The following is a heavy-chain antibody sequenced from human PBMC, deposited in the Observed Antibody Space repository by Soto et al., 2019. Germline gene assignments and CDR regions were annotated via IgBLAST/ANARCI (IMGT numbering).Heavy chain of an antibody. CDR2: ISYDGSNK. D-gene: IGHD2-15*01. V-gene: IGHV3-30*04. CDR3: ARDGGYCSGGSCYSPHYYYYGMDV. J-gene: IGHJ6*02. Sequence: GGSLRLSCAASGFTFSSYAMHWVRQAPGKGLEWVAVISYDGSNKYYADSVKGRFTISRDNSKNTLYLQMNSLRAEDTAVYYCARDGGYCSGGSCYSPHYYYYGMDVWGQGTTVTVSS. CDR1: GFTFSSYA.